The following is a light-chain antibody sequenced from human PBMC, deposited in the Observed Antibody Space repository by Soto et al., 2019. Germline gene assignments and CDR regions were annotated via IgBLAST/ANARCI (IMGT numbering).Light chain of an antibody. Sequence: DIQMTQSPSSLSASVGDTISITFRSFQTISKSLNWYQQTPGKAPKLLISDASTLESGVPSRFGGSGSGTEFTLSITSLQPDDFATYYCQQCFWHWTFGQGTKVDIK. CDR3: QQCFWHWT. CDR1: QTISKS. J-gene: IGKJ1*01. V-gene: IGKV1-39*01. CDR2: DAS.